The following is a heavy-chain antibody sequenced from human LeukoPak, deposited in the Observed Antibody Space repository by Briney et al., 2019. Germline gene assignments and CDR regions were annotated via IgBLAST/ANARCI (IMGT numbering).Heavy chain of an antibody. CDR3: ARAGYQLLSRGYWYFDL. CDR1: GGTFSSYA. Sequence: SVKVSCKASGGTFSSYAISWVRQAPGQGLEWMGGIIPIFGTANYAQKLQGRVTMTTDTSTSTAYMELRSLRSDDTAVYYCARAGYQLLSRGYWYFDLWGRGTLVTVSS. CDR2: IIPIFGTA. V-gene: IGHV1-69*05. D-gene: IGHD2-2*01. J-gene: IGHJ2*01.